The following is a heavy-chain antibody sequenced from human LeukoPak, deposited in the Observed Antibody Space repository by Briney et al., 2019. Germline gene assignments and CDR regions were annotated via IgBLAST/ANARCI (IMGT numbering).Heavy chain of an antibody. D-gene: IGHD2-2*01. CDR3: AREAHSGAVVPAAVDY. CDR1: GFTFSSYS. V-gene: IGHV3-21*01. J-gene: IGHJ4*02. Sequence: GGSLRLSCAASGFTFSSYSMNWVRQAPGKGLEWVSSISSSSSYIYYADSVKGRFTISRDNAKNSLYLQMNSLRAEDTTVYYCAREAHSGAVVPAAVDYWGQGTLVTVSS. CDR2: ISSSSSYI.